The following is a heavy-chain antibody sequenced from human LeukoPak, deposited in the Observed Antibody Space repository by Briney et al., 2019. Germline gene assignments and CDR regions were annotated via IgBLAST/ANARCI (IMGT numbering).Heavy chain of an antibody. CDR2: IIPILNIT. Sequence: SVKVSCKASRGTFSKYAISWVRQAPGQGLEWMGRIIPILNITHYAQKFQGRVTIAADKSTSTAYMELSSLRSEDTAMYYCARGYCSGGSCQGGDYWGQGTLVTVSS. CDR1: RGTFSKYA. J-gene: IGHJ4*02. CDR3: ARGYCSGGSCQGGDY. D-gene: IGHD2-15*01. V-gene: IGHV1-69*04.